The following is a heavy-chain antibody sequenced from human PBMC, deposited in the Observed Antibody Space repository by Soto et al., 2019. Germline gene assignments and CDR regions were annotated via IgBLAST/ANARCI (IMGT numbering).Heavy chain of an antibody. CDR2: ISGSGDKT. CDR1: AFTFSRFS. J-gene: IGHJ5*02. CDR3: AKGLSGSGAYQWFDP. D-gene: IGHD3-10*01. Sequence: GGSMRLSCVASAFTFSRFSMSWVRQNPGKGLEWVSAISGSGDKTFYADSVKGRFTISRDNSKNTLYLQMNSLRVEDTAVYYCAKGLSGSGAYQWFDPWGQGTLVTVSS. V-gene: IGHV3-23*01.